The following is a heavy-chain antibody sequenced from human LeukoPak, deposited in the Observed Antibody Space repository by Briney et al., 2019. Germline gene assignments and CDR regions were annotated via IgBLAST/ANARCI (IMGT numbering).Heavy chain of an antibody. CDR2: IDPSDSYT. D-gene: IGHD6-13*01. Sequence: GESLRISCKGSGYSFTSYWISWVRQMPGKGLEWMGRIDPSDSYTNYSPSFQGHVTISTDKSISTAYLQWSSLKASDTAMYYCGRRGSSSWYWFDPWGQGTLVTVSS. CDR3: GRRGSSSWYWFDP. V-gene: IGHV5-10-1*01. CDR1: GYSFTSYW. J-gene: IGHJ5*02.